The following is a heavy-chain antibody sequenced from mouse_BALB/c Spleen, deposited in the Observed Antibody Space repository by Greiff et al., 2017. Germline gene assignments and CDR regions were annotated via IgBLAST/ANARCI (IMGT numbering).Heavy chain of an antibody. J-gene: IGHJ3*01. V-gene: IGHV3-6*02. CDR3: ARDLGYYGYR. CDR2: ISYDGSN. CDR1: GYSITSGYY. Sequence: EVKLQESGPGLVKPSQSLSLTCSVTGYSITSGYYWNWIRQFPGNKLEWMGYISYDGSNNYNPSLKNRISITRDTSKNQFFLKLNSVTTEDTATYYCARDLGYYGYRWGQGTLVTVSA. D-gene: IGHD2-2*01.